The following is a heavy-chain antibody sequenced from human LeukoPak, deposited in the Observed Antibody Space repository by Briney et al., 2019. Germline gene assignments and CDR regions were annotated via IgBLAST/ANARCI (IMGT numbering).Heavy chain of an antibody. V-gene: IGHV3-21*01. CDR3: ARQWGSGTLDY. D-gene: IGHD6-13*01. J-gene: IGHJ4*02. Sequence: PGGSLRLSCAVSRFTFSSYTMNWVRQAPGKGLEWVSSISSSTNYIYYADSVKGRFTISRHNAKNSLYLQVNSLRAEDTAVYYCARQWGSGTLDYWGQGTLVTVSS. CDR1: RFTFSSYT. CDR2: ISSSTNYI.